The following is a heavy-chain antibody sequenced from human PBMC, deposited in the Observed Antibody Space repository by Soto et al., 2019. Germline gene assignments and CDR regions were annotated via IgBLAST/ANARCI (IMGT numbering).Heavy chain of an antibody. CDR3: ARGQLKQLLSNHFVDYSYCMDV. J-gene: IGHJ6*02. D-gene: IGHD6-13*01. V-gene: IGHV3-30*03. CDR2: ISYDGATQ. Sequence: PGGSLRLSCAVSGLTFNTSGMHWVRQAPGKGLEWLAVISYDGATQYYGDTVKGRFTISRDNSKNTLFLHMGRLRAEDTAMYYCARGQLKQLLSNHFVDYSYCMDVWGRGTPVTGSS. CDR1: GLTFNTSG.